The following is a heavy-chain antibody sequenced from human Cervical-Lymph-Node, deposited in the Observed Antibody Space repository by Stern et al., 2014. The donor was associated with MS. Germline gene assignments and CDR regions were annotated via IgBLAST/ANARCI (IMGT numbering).Heavy chain of an antibody. V-gene: IGHV1-69*12. J-gene: IGHJ6*02. Sequence: QDQLVQSGAEVKKPGSSVKVSCRASGDTFSTYAISWVRQAPGQGLEWMGGIIRLFGTTNYAQKFQGRVTITADESTSTAYMELSSLRSEDTAVYYGAGRYCSSGSCSRGSSMDVWGQGTTVTVSS. CDR1: GDTFSTYA. CDR2: IIRLFGTT. D-gene: IGHD2-15*01. CDR3: AGRYCSSGSCSRGSSMDV.